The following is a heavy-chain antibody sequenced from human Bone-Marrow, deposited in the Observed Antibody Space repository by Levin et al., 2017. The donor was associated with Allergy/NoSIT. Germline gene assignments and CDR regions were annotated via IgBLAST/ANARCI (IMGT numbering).Heavy chain of an antibody. J-gene: IGHJ6*02. CDR3: AKDQAYCGGDCHYSDYGFDV. CDR2: LSGSGGTA. Sequence: GGSLRLSCAASGFSFRSYTMTWVRQVPGKGLEWVSSLSGSGGTAYYADSVKGRFTISRDNSENTVSLQMTGLRGEDLAVYFWAKDQAYCGGDCHYSDYGFDVWGQGTTVTVSS. D-gene: IGHD2-21*02. V-gene: IGHV3-23*01. CDR1: GFSFRSYT.